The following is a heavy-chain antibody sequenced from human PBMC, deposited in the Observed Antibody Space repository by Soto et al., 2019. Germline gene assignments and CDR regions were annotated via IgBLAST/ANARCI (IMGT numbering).Heavy chain of an antibody. Sequence: EVQLVETGGGLIQPGGSLRLSCTASGFTVSSNYMNWVRQAPGKGLEWVSVIYSGGNTYYADSVKGRFTSSRDKSKNTLYLQMNSLRAEDTAVYYCAGATGRYWGQGTLVTVSS. CDR2: IYSGGNT. CDR3: AGATGRY. D-gene: IGHD1-1*01. V-gene: IGHV3-53*02. CDR1: GFTVSSNY. J-gene: IGHJ4*02.